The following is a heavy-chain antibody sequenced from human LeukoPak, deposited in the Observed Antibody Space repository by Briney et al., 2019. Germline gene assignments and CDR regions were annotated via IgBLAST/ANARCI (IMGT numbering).Heavy chain of an antibody. V-gene: IGHV3-23*01. CDR2: ISGSGVST. Sequence: GGSLRLSCAASGFTFSSYAMSWVRQAPGKGLEWVSGISGSGVSTYYADSVKGRFTISRDNSKNTLYLQMNSLRAEDTAVYYCARTPGDSSSWYSDSWGQGTLVTVSS. J-gene: IGHJ4*02. D-gene: IGHD6-13*01. CDR3: ARTPGDSSSWYSDS. CDR1: GFTFSSYA.